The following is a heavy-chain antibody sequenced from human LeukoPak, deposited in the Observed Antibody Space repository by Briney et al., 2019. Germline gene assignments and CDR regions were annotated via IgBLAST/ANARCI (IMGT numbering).Heavy chain of an antibody. Sequence: SXXYXWXXIRQPPGKGMEWIGYIYYSGSTNYNPSLKSRVTISVDTSKNQFSLKLSSVTAADTAVYYCARLNEVDTAIDYWGQGTLVTVSS. CDR2: IYYSGST. D-gene: IGHD5-18*01. CDR3: ARLNEVDTAIDY. V-gene: IGHV4-59*01. CDR1: SXXYX. J-gene: IGHJ4*02.